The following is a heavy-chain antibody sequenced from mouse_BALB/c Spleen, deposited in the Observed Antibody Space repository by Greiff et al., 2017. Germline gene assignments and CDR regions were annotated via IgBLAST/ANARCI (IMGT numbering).Heavy chain of an antibody. Sequence: EVKLVESGGGLVKPGGSLKLSCAASGFAFSSYDMSWVRQTPEKRLEWVAYISSGGGSTYYPDTVKGRFTISRDNAKNTLYLQMSSLKSEDTAMYYCARRGGNYYWYFDVWGAGTTVTVSS. J-gene: IGHJ1*01. CDR1: GFAFSSYD. CDR3: ARRGGNYYWYFDV. CDR2: ISSGGGST. V-gene: IGHV5-12-1*01. D-gene: IGHD2-1*01.